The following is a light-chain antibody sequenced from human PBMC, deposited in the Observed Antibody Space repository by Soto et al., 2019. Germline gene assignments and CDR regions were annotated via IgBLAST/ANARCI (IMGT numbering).Light chain of an antibody. CDR1: QSVSSSY. CDR3: QQYGSSPYT. J-gene: IGKJ2*01. CDR2: GAS. V-gene: IGKV3-20*01. Sequence: EIVLTQSPGTLSLSPGERATLSCRASQSVSSSYLAWYQQKPGQAHRLLIYGASSRATGIPDRFSGSGSGTDFTLTIIRLEPEDFAVYYCQQYGSSPYTFGQGTKLEIK.